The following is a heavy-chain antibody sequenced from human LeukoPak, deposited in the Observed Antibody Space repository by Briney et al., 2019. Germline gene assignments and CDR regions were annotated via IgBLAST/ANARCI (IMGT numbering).Heavy chain of an antibody. D-gene: IGHD5-12*01. CDR1: GGSFSGYY. CDR3: ARVSGYHWESFYDY. Sequence: SETLSLTCAVHGGSFSGYYWSWIRQPPEKGLEWIGEINHSGSNNYNPSLKSRVTISVDTSKNQFSLELRSVTAADTAVYYCARVSGYHWESFYDYWGQGTLVTVSS. J-gene: IGHJ4*02. V-gene: IGHV4-34*01. CDR2: INHSGSN.